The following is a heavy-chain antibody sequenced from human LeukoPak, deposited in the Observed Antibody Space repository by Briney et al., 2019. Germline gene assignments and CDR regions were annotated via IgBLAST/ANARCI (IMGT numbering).Heavy chain of an antibody. D-gene: IGHD5-24*01. CDR2: INNDGSST. V-gene: IGHV3-74*01. CDR3: TREADGYNYDFDY. J-gene: IGHJ4*02. CDR1: GFTFSGYW. Sequence: GGSLRLSCAASGFTFSGYWMHWVRQAPGKGLVWVSRINNDGSSTSYADSVKGRFTISRDNAKNTLYLQMNSLRAEDTAVYYCTREADGYNYDFDYWGQGTLVTVSS.